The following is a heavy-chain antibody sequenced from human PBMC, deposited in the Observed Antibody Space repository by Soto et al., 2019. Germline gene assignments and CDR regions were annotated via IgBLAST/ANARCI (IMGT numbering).Heavy chain of an antibody. Sequence: QVQLVPSGAEVKQPGASVKVSCKASGYTFTSYAISWVRQAPGQGREWMGWMSAHNGNTKYAQKLQGRVTMTADTYTSTAYMDLRGLRSDDTAVDYGARDVNSGKWEYGGQGTRVTVSS. J-gene: IGHJ4*02. D-gene: IGHD1-26*01. CDR1: GYTFTSYA. CDR3: ARDVNSGKWEY. CDR2: MSAHNGNT. V-gene: IGHV1-18*01.